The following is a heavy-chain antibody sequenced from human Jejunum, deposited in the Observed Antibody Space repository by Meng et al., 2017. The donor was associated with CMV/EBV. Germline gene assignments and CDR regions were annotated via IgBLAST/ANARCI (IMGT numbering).Heavy chain of an antibody. Sequence: SGFTFSDHGMNGFRQAPGKGLEWVAFVQYDRFSKYYADAVKGRFTISRDHSNNTLYLQMDSLRPEDTAIYYCARDFRYKWSYWLDPWGQGTLVTVSS. J-gene: IGHJ5*02. CDR2: VQYDRFSK. V-gene: IGHV3-30*02. D-gene: IGHD1-7*01. CDR3: ARDFRYKWSYWLDP. CDR1: GFTFSDHG.